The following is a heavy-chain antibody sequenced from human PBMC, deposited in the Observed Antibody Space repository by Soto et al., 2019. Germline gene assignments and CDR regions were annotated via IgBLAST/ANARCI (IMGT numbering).Heavy chain of an antibody. V-gene: IGHV3-23*01. Sequence: EVQLLESGGGLVQPGGSLRLSCAASGFTFSSYAMSWVRQAPGKGLEWVSAISGSGGSTYYADSVKGRFTISRDNSQTPRYLQMNSLRAEDTAVYYCAEVAVIVVAHFDYWGQGTLVTVSS. D-gene: IGHD3-22*01. CDR3: AEVAVIVVAHFDY. CDR1: GFTFSSYA. CDR2: ISGSGGST. J-gene: IGHJ4*02.